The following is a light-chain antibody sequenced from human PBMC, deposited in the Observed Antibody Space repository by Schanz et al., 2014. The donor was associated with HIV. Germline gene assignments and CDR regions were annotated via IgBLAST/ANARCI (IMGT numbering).Light chain of an antibody. J-gene: IGKJ4*01. CDR1: QAVSSGQ. CDR3: QYFGNSGGT. V-gene: IGKV3-20*01. CDR2: DAS. Sequence: EIVLRQSPGTLSVSPGDRATLSCTASQAVSSGQLAWYQQRPGQAPRLLIYDASKRATGIPDRFSGGGSGTDFTLTISRLEPEDFAVYFCQYFGNSGGTFGGGTKVEIK.